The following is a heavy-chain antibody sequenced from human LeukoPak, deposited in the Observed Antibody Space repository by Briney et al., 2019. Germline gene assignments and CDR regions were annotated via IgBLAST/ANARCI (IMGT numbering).Heavy chain of an antibody. V-gene: IGHV3-48*04. J-gene: IGHJ6*02. CDR2: ISSSSSTI. CDR1: RFTFSSYS. Sequence: PGGSLRLSCAASRFTFSSYSMNWVRQAPGKGLEWVSYISSSSSTIYYADSVKGRFTISRDNAKNSLYLQMNSLRAKDTAVYYCARDLGYSSGWPYYYGMDVWGQGTTVTVSS. CDR3: ARDLGYSSGWPYYYGMDV. D-gene: IGHD6-19*01.